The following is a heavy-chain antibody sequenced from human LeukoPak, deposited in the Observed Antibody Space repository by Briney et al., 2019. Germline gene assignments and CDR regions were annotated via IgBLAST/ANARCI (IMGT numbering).Heavy chain of an antibody. CDR2: FDPEDGET. D-gene: IGHD2-15*01. CDR1: GYTLTELS. Sequence: APVKVSCKVSGYTLTELSMHWVRQAPGKGLEWMGGFDPEDGETIYAQKFQGRVTMTEDTSTDTAYMELSSLRSEDTAVYYCAATLFGYCSGSSCFRSIYNWFDPWGQGTLVTVSS. CDR3: AATLFGYCSGSSCFRSIYNWFDP. J-gene: IGHJ5*02. V-gene: IGHV1-24*01.